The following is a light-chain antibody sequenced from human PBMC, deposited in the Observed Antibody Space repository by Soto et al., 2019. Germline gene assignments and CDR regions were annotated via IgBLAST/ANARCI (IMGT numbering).Light chain of an antibody. CDR1: SSDVGGYNY. J-gene: IGLJ2*01. V-gene: IGLV2-11*01. Sequence: QSVLTQPRSVSGSPGQSVTISCTGTSSDVGGYNYVSWYQQHPGKAPKLMIYDVSKRPSGVPDRFSGSKSGNTASLTISGLQAEDEADYYGCSYAGATAVFGGGTKLTVL. CDR2: DVS. CDR3: CSYAGATAV.